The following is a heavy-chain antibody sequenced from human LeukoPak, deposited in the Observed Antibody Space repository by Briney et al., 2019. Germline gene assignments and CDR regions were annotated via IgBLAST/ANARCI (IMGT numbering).Heavy chain of an antibody. CDR1: GGSFSGYY. Sequence: SETLSLTCAVYGGSFSGYYWSWIRQPPGKGLEWIGEINHSGSTNYNPSLKSRVTISVDTSKNQFSLKLSSVTAADTAVYYCARGQGEANYDILTGSPYYFDYWGQGTLVTVSS. CDR3: ARGQGEANYDILTGSPYYFDY. D-gene: IGHD3-9*01. V-gene: IGHV4-34*01. CDR2: INHSGST. J-gene: IGHJ4*02.